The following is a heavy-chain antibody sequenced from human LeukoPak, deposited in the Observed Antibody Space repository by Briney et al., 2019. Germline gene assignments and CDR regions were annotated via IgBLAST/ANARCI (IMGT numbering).Heavy chain of an antibody. CDR3: ARSSNYYYDSSALY. V-gene: IGHV1-18*01. J-gene: IGHJ4*02. D-gene: IGHD3-22*01. CDR2: ISAYNGNT. Sequence: PVASVKVSCKASGYTFTSYGISWVRQAPGQGLEWMGWISAYNGNTNYAQKLQGRVTMTTDTSTSTAYMELRSLRSDDTAVYYCARSSNYYYDSSALYWGQGTLVTVSS. CDR1: GYTFTSYG.